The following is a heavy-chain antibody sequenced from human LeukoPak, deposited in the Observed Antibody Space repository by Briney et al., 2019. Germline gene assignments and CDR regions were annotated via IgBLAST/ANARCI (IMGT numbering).Heavy chain of an antibody. CDR2: ISYDGSNK. V-gene: IGHV3-30*18. Sequence: PGRSLSLSCAVSGFTFSSYGMHWVRQAAGKGLEWVAGISYDGSNKYYADSVKGRFTISRDNSKNTLYLQMNSLRAEDTAVYYCAKDRRGYSYGYFDYWRQGTLVTVSS. D-gene: IGHD5-18*01. CDR1: GFTFSSYG. J-gene: IGHJ4*02. CDR3: AKDRRGYSYGYFDY.